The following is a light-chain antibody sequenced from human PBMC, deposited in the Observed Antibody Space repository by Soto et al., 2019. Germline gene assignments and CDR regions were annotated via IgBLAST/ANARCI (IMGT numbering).Light chain of an antibody. Sequence: DIQMTQSPSSLSSSVGHKLTITFQASQYISKYLNWYQQKPGKAPKLLIYDASNSETGVPSRFSGSGSGTDFTFTISRLQPEDIATYYCQQYENLPTFGQGTRLEIK. J-gene: IGKJ5*01. V-gene: IGKV1-33*01. CDR2: DAS. CDR1: QYISKY. CDR3: QQYENLPT.